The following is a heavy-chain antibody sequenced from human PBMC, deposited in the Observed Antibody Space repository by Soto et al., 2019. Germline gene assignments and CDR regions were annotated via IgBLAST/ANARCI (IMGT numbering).Heavy chain of an antibody. J-gene: IGHJ5*02. CDR3: ASRRKALHSSSWGGWFNP. Sequence: QVQLVQSGAEVKKPGSSVKVSCKASGGTFSSYAISWVRQAPGQGLEWMGGIIPIFGTANYAQKFQGRVTITADESPSTAYMELSSLRSEDTAVYYCASRRKALHSSSWGGWFNPWGQGPLVTVSS. V-gene: IGHV1-69*01. CDR1: GGTFSSYA. CDR2: IIPIFGTA. D-gene: IGHD6-13*01.